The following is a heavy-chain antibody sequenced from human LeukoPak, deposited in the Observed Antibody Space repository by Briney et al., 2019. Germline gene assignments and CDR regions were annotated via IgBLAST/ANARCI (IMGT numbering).Heavy chain of an antibody. CDR3: VRDPRYCSSTSCNIRFDP. CDR1: GYTFTGYY. Sequence: ASVKVSCKASGYTFTGYYMHWVRQAPGQVLEWMGWINPNSGGTNYAQKFQGRVTMTRDTSISTAYMELSRLRSDDTAVYYCVRDPRYCSSTSCNIRFDPWGQGTLVTVSS. CDR2: INPNSGGT. V-gene: IGHV1-2*02. J-gene: IGHJ5*02. D-gene: IGHD2-2*02.